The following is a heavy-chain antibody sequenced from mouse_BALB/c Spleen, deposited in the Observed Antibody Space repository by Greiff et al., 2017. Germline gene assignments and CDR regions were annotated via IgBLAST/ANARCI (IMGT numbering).Heavy chain of an antibody. CDR1: GYSITSGYY. CDR3: ARVGNDYDLYAMDY. D-gene: IGHD2-4*01. CDR2: ISYDGSN. Sequence: EVKLQESGPGLVKPSQSLSLTCSVTGYSITSGYYWNWIRQFPGNKLEWMGYISYDGSNNYNPSLKNRISITRDTSKNQFFLKLNSVTTEDTATYYCARVGNDYDLYAMDYWGQGTSVTVSS. V-gene: IGHV3-6*02. J-gene: IGHJ4*01.